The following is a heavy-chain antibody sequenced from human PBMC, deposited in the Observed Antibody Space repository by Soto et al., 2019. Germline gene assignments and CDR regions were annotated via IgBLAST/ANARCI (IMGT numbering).Heavy chain of an antibody. J-gene: IGHJ4*02. CDR2: IWYDGSNK. V-gene: IGHV3-33*01. Sequence: GGSLRLSCAASGFTFSSYGMHWVRQAPGKGLEWVAVIWYDGSNKYYADSVKGRFTISRDNSKNTLYLQMNSLRAEDTAVYYCARDYYYYDSSGYLGYWGQGTLVTV. CDR1: GFTFSSYG. D-gene: IGHD3-22*01. CDR3: ARDYYYYDSSGYLGY.